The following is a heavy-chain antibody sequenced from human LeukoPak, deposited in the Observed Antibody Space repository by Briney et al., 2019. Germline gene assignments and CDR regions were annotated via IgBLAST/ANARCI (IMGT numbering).Heavy chain of an antibody. Sequence: SETLSLTCAVYGGSFSGYYWSWIRQPPGKGREWVGEINHRGSTNYNRSLKSGVTISVDKSKNQFSLKLSSVTAADTPVYYCASGLGEPVYNWFDPWGQGTLVTVSS. CDR2: INHRGST. CDR1: GGSFSGYY. J-gene: IGHJ5*02. D-gene: IGHD3-16*01. CDR3: ASGLGEPVYNWFDP. V-gene: IGHV4-34*01.